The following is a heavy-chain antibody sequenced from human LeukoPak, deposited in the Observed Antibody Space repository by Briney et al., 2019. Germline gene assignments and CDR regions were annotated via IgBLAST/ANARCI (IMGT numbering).Heavy chain of an antibody. V-gene: IGHV4-34*01. J-gene: IGHJ4*02. Sequence: PSETLSLTCAVYGGSFSGYYWSWIRQPPGKGLEWIGEINHSGSTNYNPSLKSRVTISVDTSKNQFSLKLNSVTAADTAVYYCARDDSGLDYWGQGTLVAVSS. D-gene: IGHD2-15*01. CDR3: ARDDSGLDY. CDR1: GGSFSGYY. CDR2: INHSGST.